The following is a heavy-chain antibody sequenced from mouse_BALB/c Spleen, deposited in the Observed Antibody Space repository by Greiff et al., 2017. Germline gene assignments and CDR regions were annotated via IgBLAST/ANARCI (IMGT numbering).Heavy chain of an antibody. Sequence: LVESGPELVKPGASVKMSCKASGYTFTSYVMHWVKQKPGQGLEWIGYINPYNDGTKYNEKFKGKATLTSDKSSSTAYMELSSLTSEDSAVYYCARGYYGSSSYWYFDVWGAGTTVTVSS. V-gene: IGHV1-14*01. J-gene: IGHJ1*01. CDR3: ARGYYGSSSYWYFDV. D-gene: IGHD1-1*01. CDR2: INPYNDGT. CDR1: GYTFTSYV.